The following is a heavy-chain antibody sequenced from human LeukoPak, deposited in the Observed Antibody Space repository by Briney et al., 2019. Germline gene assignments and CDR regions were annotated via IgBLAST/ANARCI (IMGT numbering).Heavy chain of an antibody. V-gene: IGHV1-69*13. CDR3: ARAGFGVLDAFDI. CDR2: IIPIFGTA. D-gene: IGHD3-10*01. J-gene: IGHJ3*02. Sequence: GASVKVSCKASGGTFSSYAISWVRQAPGQGLEWMGGIIPIFGTANYAQKFQSRVTITADESTSTAYMELSSLRSEDTAVYYCARAGFGVLDAFDIWGQGTMVTVSS. CDR1: GGTFSSYA.